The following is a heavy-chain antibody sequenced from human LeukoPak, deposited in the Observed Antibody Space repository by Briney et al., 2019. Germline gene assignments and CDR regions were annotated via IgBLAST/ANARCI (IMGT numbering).Heavy chain of an antibody. D-gene: IGHD5-12*01. CDR2: ISSSSSTI. V-gene: IGHV3-48*04. Sequence: GGSLRLSCAASGFTFSSYTMNWVRQAPGKGLEWVSYISSSSSTIYDADSVKGRFTISRDNAKNSLSLQMNSLRAEDTAVYYCARGGGYARDWYFDLWGRGTLVTVSS. J-gene: IGHJ2*01. CDR3: ARGGGYARDWYFDL. CDR1: GFTFSSYT.